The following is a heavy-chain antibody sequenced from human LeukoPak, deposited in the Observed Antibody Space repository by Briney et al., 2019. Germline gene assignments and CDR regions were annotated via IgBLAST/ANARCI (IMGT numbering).Heavy chain of an antibody. D-gene: IGHD6-25*01. CDR3: ARFAAGGSYYYYMDV. Sequence: TGGSLRLSCAASGFTVSSNEMNWVRQPPGKGLEWVSNIGTSSTTIYYADSVKGRFTISRDNAKNSLYLQMNSLRADDTAVYYCARFAAGGSYYYYMDVWGKGTTVTVSS. J-gene: IGHJ6*03. CDR2: IGTSSTTI. V-gene: IGHV3-48*01. CDR1: GFTVSSNE.